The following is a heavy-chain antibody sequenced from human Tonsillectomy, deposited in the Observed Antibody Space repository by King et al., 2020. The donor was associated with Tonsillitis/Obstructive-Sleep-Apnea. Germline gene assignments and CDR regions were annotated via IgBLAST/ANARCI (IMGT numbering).Heavy chain of an antibody. Sequence: VQLQQWGAGLLKPSETLSLTCAVYGGSFSDSYWSWVRQPPGEGLEWIGEVTHTGSTNYNPYLTSRVTMSVDTSKNQFSLKLRSVTAADTAVYYCARGHLETFPDYYFYYYMDVRGKGTTVTVSS. V-gene: IGHV4-34*01. CDR1: GGSFSDSY. J-gene: IGHJ6*03. CDR3: ARGHLETFPDYYFYYYMDV. CDR2: VTHTGST. D-gene: IGHD1-14*01.